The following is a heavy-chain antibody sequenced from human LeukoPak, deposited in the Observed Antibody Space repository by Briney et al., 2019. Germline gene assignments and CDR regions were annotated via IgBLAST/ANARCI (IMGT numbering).Heavy chain of an antibody. J-gene: IGHJ5*02. CDR2: IIPIIGIA. V-gene: IGHV1-69*04. Sequence: SVKVSCKASGGTFSNYAFNWVRQAPGQGLEWMGRIIPIIGIANYAQKFQGRVTITADKSTSIVYMELSSLRSEDTAVYFCARVTHNSGWYGVFDPWGQGTLVTVSS. CDR1: GGTFSNYA. CDR3: ARVTHNSGWYGVFDP. D-gene: IGHD6-19*01.